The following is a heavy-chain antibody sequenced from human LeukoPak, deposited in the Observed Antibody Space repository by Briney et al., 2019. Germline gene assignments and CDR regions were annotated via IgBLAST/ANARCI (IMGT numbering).Heavy chain of an antibody. CDR2: ISYNGNNK. D-gene: IGHD5/OR15-5a*01. CDR3: ARDLRRFAAYYFDY. Sequence: PGRSLRLSCAASGFTFRSYAMHWVRQAPGKGLEWVAVISYNGNNKYYADSVKGRFTISRDNSKNTLYLQTNSLRAEDTAVYYCARDLRRFAAYYFDYWGQGTLVTVSS. V-gene: IGHV3-30-3*01. J-gene: IGHJ4*02. CDR1: GFTFRSYA.